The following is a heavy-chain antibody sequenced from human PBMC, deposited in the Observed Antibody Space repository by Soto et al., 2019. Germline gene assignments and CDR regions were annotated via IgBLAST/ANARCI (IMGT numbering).Heavy chain of an antibody. Sequence: QVQLVQSGAEVKKPGSSVKVSCEASGGTFSSYAISWVRQAPGQGLEWMGGIIPIFGTANYEHKFQGRVTITADEATSTAYIELSSLRSKATAVYYCTRDPPVAGAFDIWGQGTIVTVSS. V-gene: IGHV1-69*12. CDR3: TRDPPVAGAFDI. J-gene: IGHJ3*02. D-gene: IGHD6-19*01. CDR1: GGTFSSYA. CDR2: IIPIFGTA.